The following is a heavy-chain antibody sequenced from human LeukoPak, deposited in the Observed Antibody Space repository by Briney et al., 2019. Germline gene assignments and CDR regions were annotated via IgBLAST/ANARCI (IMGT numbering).Heavy chain of an antibody. CDR2: IYYSGST. D-gene: IGHD6-19*01. V-gene: IGHV4-59*01. CDR1: GGSISSYY. J-gene: IGHJ6*02. Sequence: PSETLSLTCTVSGGSISSYYWSWIRQPPGKGLEWIGYIYYSGSTNYNPSLKSRVTISVDTSKNQFSLKLSSVTAANTAVYYCARGQPRYSSGWHDLFGDHYYGMDVWGQGTTVTVSS. CDR3: ARGQPRYSSGWHDLFGDHYYGMDV.